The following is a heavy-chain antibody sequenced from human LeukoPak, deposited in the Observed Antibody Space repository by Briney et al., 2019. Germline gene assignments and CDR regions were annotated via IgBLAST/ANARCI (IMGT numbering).Heavy chain of an antibody. D-gene: IGHD2-15*01. CDR1: GFTFSSYG. J-gene: IGHJ4*02. V-gene: IGHV3-30*18. CDR3: AKGGYCSGGSCLGYYFDY. Sequence: PGGSLRLSCAASGFTFSSYGMHWVRQAPGKGLEWVAVISYDGSNKYYADSVKGRFTISRDNSKNTLYLQMNSLRAEDTAVYYCAKGGYCSGGSCLGYYFDYWGQGTLVTVSS. CDR2: ISYDGSNK.